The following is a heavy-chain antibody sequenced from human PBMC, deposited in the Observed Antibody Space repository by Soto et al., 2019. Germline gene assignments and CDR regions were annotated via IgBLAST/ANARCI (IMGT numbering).Heavy chain of an antibody. CDR3: TTAVRLDYGMDV. Sequence: EVQLVESGGSLVKPGGSLRLSCAASGFTFSNAWMNWVHQAPRKGLEWVGRIKSKTDGGTTDYAAPVKGRFTISRDDSKNTLYLQINSLKTKDTAVYYCTTAVRLDYGMDVWGQGTTVTVSS. CDR1: GFTFSNAW. V-gene: IGHV3-15*07. D-gene: IGHD6-19*01. CDR2: IKSKTDGGTT. J-gene: IGHJ6*02.